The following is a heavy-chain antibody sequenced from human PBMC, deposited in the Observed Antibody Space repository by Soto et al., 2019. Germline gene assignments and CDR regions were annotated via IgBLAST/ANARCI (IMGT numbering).Heavy chain of an antibody. J-gene: IGHJ5*02. Sequence: GASVKVSCKASGYTFTSYGISWVRQAPGQGLEWMGWISAYNGNTNYAQKLQGRVTMTTDTSTSTAYMELRSLRSDDTAVYYCARDSTPPYCSGGSCYSDWPPPPNWFDPWGQGTLVTVSS. CDR2: ISAYNGNT. CDR3: ARDSTPPYCSGGSCYSDWPPPPNWFDP. D-gene: IGHD2-15*01. V-gene: IGHV1-18*01. CDR1: GYTFTSYG.